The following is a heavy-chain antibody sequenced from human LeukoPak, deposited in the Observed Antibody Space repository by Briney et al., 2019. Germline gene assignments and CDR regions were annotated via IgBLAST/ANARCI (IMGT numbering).Heavy chain of an antibody. CDR2: ISSSGSYI. Sequence: GGSLRLSCAASGFTFSSYSMNWVRQAPGKGLEWASSISSSGSYIYYADSVRGRFTISRDNAKNSLYLQMSSLRAEDTAVYYCARAEYCGGDCYSVDYWGQGTLVTVSS. CDR1: GFTFSSYS. J-gene: IGHJ4*02. D-gene: IGHD2-21*02. CDR3: ARAEYCGGDCYSVDY. V-gene: IGHV3-21*01.